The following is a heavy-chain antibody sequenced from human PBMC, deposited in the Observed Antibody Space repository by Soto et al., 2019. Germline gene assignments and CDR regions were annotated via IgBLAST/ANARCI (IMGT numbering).Heavy chain of an antibody. CDR2: IIPIFGTA. CDR1: GDTFSSYA. V-gene: IGHV1-69*13. Sequence: ASVKVSCKASGDTFSSYAISWVRQAPGQGLEWMGGIIPIFGTANYAQKFQGRVTITADESTSTAYMELSSLRSEDTAVYYCARDPRDCSGGSCYAFDIWGQGTMVTVSS. J-gene: IGHJ3*02. CDR3: ARDPRDCSGGSCYAFDI. D-gene: IGHD2-15*01.